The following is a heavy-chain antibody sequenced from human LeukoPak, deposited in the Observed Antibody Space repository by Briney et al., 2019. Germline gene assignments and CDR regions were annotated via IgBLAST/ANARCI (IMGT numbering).Heavy chain of an antibody. CDR3: AKEEFSTTRILVPYGMDV. V-gene: IGHV3-23*01. CDR1: GFTFSSYA. CDR2: ISGSGGST. Sequence: PGGSLRLSCAASGFTFSSYAMSWVRQAPGKGLEWVSAISGSGGSTYYADSVKGRFTISRDNSKNTLYLQMNSLRAEDTAVYYCAKEEFSTTRILVPYGMDVWGQGTTVTVSS. J-gene: IGHJ6*02. D-gene: IGHD2-15*01.